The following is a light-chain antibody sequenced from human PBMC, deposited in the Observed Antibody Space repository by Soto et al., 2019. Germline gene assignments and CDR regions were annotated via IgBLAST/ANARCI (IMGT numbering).Light chain of an antibody. CDR1: QGISSW. Sequence: DIQMTQSPSSLSASVGDRVTITCRASQGISSWLAWYQQKTEKAPKYMIYDESSLQSGVPSRFSGSGSGTDFTLTISSLQPEDFATYYCQQYNSYPITFGQGKRLEIK. J-gene: IGKJ5*01. V-gene: IGKV1D-16*01. CDR3: QQYNSYPIT. CDR2: DES.